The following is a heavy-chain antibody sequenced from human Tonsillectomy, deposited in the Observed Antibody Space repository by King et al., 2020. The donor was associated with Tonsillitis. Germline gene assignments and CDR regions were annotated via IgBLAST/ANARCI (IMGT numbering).Heavy chain of an antibody. J-gene: IGHJ3*02. Sequence: VQLVEYGAEVKKPGESLKISCKGSGYSFTSYWIGWVRQMPGKGLEWMGIIYPGDSDTRYSPSFQGQVTISADKSISTAYLQWSSLKASDTAMYYCASRTGDYDILTGYAFDIWGQGTMVTVSS. CDR1: GYSFTSYW. CDR3: ASRTGDYDILTGYAFDI. V-gene: IGHV5-51*01. CDR2: IYPGDSDT. D-gene: IGHD3-9*01.